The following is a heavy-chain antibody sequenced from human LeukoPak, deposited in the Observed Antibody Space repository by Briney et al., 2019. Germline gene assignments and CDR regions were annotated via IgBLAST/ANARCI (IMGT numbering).Heavy chain of an antibody. J-gene: IGHJ5*02. CDR1: GGSFSGYY. CDR2: INHSGST. D-gene: IGHD6-13*01. CDR3: ARGRRAAAVFSTQKPNWFDP. Sequence: SETLSPTCAVYGGSFSGYYWSWTRQPPGKGLEWIGEINHSGSTNYNPSLKSRVTISVDTSKNQFSLKLSSVTAADTAVYYCARGRRAAAVFSTQKPNWFDPWGQGTLVTVSS. V-gene: IGHV4-34*01.